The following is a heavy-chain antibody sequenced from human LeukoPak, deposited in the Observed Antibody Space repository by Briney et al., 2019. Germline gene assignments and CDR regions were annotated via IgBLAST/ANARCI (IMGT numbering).Heavy chain of an antibody. CDR2: ISSSSSYI. CDR3: ARDRNKVTMVRGVIITSVDYYYYGMDV. D-gene: IGHD3-10*01. J-gene: IGHJ6*02. CDR1: GFTFSSYS. V-gene: IGHV3-21*01. Sequence: GGSLRLSCAASGFTFSSYSMNWVRQAPGKGLEWDSSISSSSSYIYYADSVKGRFTISRDNSKNTLYLQMNSLRAEDTAVYYCARDRNKVTMVRGVIITSVDYYYYGMDVWGQGTTVTVSS.